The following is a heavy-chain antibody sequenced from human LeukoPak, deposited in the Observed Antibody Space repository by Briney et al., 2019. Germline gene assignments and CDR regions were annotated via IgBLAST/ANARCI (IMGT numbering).Heavy chain of an antibody. D-gene: IGHD6-13*01. J-gene: IGHJ4*02. Sequence: KPGGSLRLSCAASGFTFSSYSMNWVRQAPGKGLEWVSTISSSSSYIYYADSVKGRFTISRDNAKNSLYLQMNSLRAEDTAVYYCARAIYSSWYYYNREYYFDYWGQGTLVTVSS. CDR1: GFTFSSYS. V-gene: IGHV3-21*01. CDR3: ARAIYSSWYYYNREYYFDY. CDR2: ISSSSSYI.